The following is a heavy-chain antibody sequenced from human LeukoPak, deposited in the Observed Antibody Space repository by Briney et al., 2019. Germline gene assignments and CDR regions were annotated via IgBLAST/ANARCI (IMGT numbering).Heavy chain of an antibody. CDR3: AKQSYARSLGE. J-gene: IGHJ4*02. V-gene: IGHV3-23*01. CDR2: TNSGGTST. CDR1: GFTFRTYW. D-gene: IGHD2-8*01. Sequence: PGGSLRLSCAASGFTFRTYWMSWVRQAPGKGLEWISTTNSGGTSTYYAESVKGRFTISRDNSKNTLYLQMSSLRVEDTAVYYCAKQSYARSLGEGGPGTLVSVSS.